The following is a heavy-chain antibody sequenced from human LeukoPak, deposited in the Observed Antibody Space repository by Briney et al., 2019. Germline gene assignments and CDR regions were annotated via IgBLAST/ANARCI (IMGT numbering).Heavy chain of an antibody. CDR3: ASSSGYCSGGSCYSIDY. CDR1: GFTFSSYA. CDR2: ISYDGSNK. J-gene: IGHJ4*02. V-gene: IGHV3-30*04. D-gene: IGHD2-15*01. Sequence: GGSLRLSCAASGFTFSSYAMHWVRQAPGKGLEWVAVISYDGSNKYYADSVKGRFTISRDNSKNTLYLQMNSLRAEDTAVYYCASSSGYCSGGSCYSIDYWGQGTLVTVSS.